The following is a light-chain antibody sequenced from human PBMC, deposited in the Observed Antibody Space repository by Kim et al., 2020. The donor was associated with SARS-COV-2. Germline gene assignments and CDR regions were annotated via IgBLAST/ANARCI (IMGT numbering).Light chain of an antibody. J-gene: IGKJ4*01. Sequence: LSASPGESATLTCRASQGIASNLAWYQQKPGQPPRLLIYNAATRTTGIPARFSGSGAGAEYTLTISSLQSEDFAVYYCQQYNNFPTFGGGTKLEI. CDR2: NAA. CDR1: QGIASN. V-gene: IGKV3-15*01. CDR3: QQYNNFPT.